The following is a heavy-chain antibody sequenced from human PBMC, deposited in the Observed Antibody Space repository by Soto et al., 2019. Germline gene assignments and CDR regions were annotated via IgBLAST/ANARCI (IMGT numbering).Heavy chain of an antibody. CDR3: AREMPYYYDSSGYYYDSFLYYYYYGMDV. D-gene: IGHD3-22*01. CDR1: GYTFTSYC. V-gene: IGHV1-18*01. J-gene: IGHJ6*02. CDR2: ISAYNGNT. Sequence: ASVKVSCKASGYTFTSYCISWVRQAPGQGLEWMGRISAYNGNTNYAQKLQGRVTMTTDTSTSTAYMGLRSLRSDDTAVYYCAREMPYYYDSSGYYYDSFLYYYYYGMDVWGQGTTVTVSS.